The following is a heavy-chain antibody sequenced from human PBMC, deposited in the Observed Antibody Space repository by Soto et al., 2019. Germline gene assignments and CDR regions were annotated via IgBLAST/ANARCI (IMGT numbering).Heavy chain of an antibody. D-gene: IGHD1-1*01. CDR2: INAENGKT. V-gene: IGHV1-3*01. J-gene: IGHJ5*02. CDR3: ARAGRGWNVLAS. Sequence: QVKLVQSGAEVKKPGASVNVSCKASGYSFNTYALHWVRQAPGQRLEWLGWINAENGKTRYSQKFQARVTITNDTYTTTVYMERSSLRSEDTAIYYCARAGRGWNVLASWGQGTLVTVSS. CDR1: GYSFNTYA.